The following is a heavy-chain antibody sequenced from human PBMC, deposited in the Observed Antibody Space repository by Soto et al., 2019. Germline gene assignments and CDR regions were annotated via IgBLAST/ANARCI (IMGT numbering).Heavy chain of an antibody. V-gene: IGHV4-30-2*01. Sequence: QLQLQESGSGLVKPSQTLSLTCAVSGGSISSGGYSWSWIRQPPGKGLEWIGYIYHSGSTYYNPSLQGRVTISVDRSKNQFSLKLSSVTAADTAVYYCARGGNSGYDGGPYFDYWGQGTLVTVSS. CDR2: IYHSGST. J-gene: IGHJ4*02. D-gene: IGHD5-12*01. CDR1: GGSISSGGYS. CDR3: ARGGNSGYDGGPYFDY.